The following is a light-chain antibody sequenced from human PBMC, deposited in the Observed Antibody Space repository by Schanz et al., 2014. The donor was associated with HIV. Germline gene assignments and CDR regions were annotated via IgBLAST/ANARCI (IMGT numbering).Light chain of an antibody. CDR2: AVS. J-gene: IGKJ1*01. CDR1: QSLKSR. V-gene: IGKV1-5*01. CDR3: QQYDTYWT. Sequence: GDRVNITCRASQSLKSRLAWYQQKPGKAPKVLIYAVSSLQSGVPSRFSGSGSGTEFTLTINSLQPDDFATYYCQQYDTYWTFGQGTKVEIK.